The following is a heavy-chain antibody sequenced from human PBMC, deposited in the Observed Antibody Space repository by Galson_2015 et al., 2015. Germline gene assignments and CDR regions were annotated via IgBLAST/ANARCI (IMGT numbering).Heavy chain of an antibody. V-gene: IGHV3-74*01. CDR2: IKSDGSSI. Sequence: SLRLSCAASGFTFSSDWMHWVRQVPGKGPVWVSRIKSDGSSIIYADSVKGRFTISRDNAKNTLYLQMNNLRADDTAVYYCTRGGVRECSTSCYVGFWGQGTLVTVSS. CDR1: GFTFSSDW. CDR3: TRGGVRECSTSCYVGF. J-gene: IGHJ4*02. D-gene: IGHD2-2*01.